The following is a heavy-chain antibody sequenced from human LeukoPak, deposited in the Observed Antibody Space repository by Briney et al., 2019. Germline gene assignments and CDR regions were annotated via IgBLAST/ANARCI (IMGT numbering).Heavy chain of an antibody. D-gene: IGHD6-13*01. CDR1: EFSVGSNY. Sequence: GGSLRLSCAAAEFSVGSNYMTWVRQAPGKGLEWVSLIYSGVSTYYADSVKGRFTISRDNSKNTLYLQMNSLRAEDTAVYYCAKGVAAGFWGQGTLVTVSS. CDR3: AKGVAAGF. CDR2: IYSGVST. V-gene: IGHV3-66*01. J-gene: IGHJ4*02.